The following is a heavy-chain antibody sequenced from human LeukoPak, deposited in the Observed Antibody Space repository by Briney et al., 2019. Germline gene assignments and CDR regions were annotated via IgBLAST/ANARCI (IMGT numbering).Heavy chain of an antibody. CDR3: ARDRKSLRFLEWTDAFDI. CDR1: GLTFSSYW. V-gene: IGHV3-74*01. D-gene: IGHD3-3*01. Sequence: GGSLRLSCAASGLTFSSYWMHWVRQAPGKGLVWVSRINTDGSSTSYADSVKGRFTISRDNAKNTLYLQMNSLRAEDTAVYYCARDRKSLRFLEWTDAFDIWGQGTMVTVSS. J-gene: IGHJ3*02. CDR2: INTDGSST.